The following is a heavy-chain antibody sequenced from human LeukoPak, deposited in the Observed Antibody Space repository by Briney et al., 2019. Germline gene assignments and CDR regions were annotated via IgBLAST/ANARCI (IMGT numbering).Heavy chain of an antibody. CDR1: GFTFSSYA. J-gene: IGHJ4*02. Sequence: GGSLRLSCSASGFTFSSYAMNWVRHAPGEGLEYVSAITSNGGSTYYADSVKGRFTISRDNSKNTLYLQMNSLRAEDTAIYYCSKGQGEGSSWQALDSWGQGTLVTVSS. CDR2: ITSNGGST. D-gene: IGHD6-13*01. V-gene: IGHV3-64*04. CDR3: SKGQGEGSSWQALDS.